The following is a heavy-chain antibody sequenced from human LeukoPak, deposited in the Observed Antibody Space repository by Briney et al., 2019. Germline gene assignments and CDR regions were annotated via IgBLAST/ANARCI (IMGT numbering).Heavy chain of an antibody. CDR1: GGSFSGYY. CDR3: ARYYYDSSGYYPKDSFDY. V-gene: IGHV4-34*01. CDR2: INHSGST. D-gene: IGHD3-22*01. J-gene: IGHJ4*02. Sequence: SETLSLTCAVYGGSFSGYYWSWIRQPPGKGLEWIGEINHSGSTNYNPSLKSRVTISVDTSKNQFSLKLSSVTAADTAVYYCARYYYDSSGYYPKDSFDYWGQGTLVTVSS.